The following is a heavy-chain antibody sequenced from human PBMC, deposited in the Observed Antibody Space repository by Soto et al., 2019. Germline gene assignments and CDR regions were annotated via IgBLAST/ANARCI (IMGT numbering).Heavy chain of an antibody. V-gene: IGHV1-69*12. D-gene: IGHD3-22*01. J-gene: IGHJ5*02. CDR3: ARDNGDSSGYYYVASWFDP. Sequence: QVQLVQSGAEVKKPGSSVKVSCKASGGTFSSYAISWVRQAPGQGLEWMGGIIPIFGTANYAQKFQGRVTITADESTSTAYMELSSLRSEDTAVYYCARDNGDSSGYYYVASWFDPWGQGTLVTVSS. CDR2: IIPIFGTA. CDR1: GGTFSSYA.